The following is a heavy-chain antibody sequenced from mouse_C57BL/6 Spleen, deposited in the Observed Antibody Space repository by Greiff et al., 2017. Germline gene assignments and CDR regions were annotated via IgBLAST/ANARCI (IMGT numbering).Heavy chain of an antibody. Sequence: VQLQQSGAELVRPGTSVKVSCKASGYAFTNYLIEWVKQRPGQGLAWIGVINPGSGGTNYNEKFKGKATLTADKSSSTAYMQLSSLTSEDSAVYFCARSIYYDYASCDYGGQGTTLTVSS. CDR2: INPGSGGT. J-gene: IGHJ2*01. CDR1: GYAFTNYL. V-gene: IGHV1-54*01. D-gene: IGHD2-4*01. CDR3: ARSIYYDYASCDY.